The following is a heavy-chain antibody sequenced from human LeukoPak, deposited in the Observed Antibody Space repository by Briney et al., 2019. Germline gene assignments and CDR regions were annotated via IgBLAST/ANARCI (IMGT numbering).Heavy chain of an antibody. V-gene: IGHV4-34*01. J-gene: IGHJ4*02. Sequence: SETLSLTCAVYGVSFSGYYWSWIRQPPGKGLEWVGEINHSGSTNYNPSLKSRVTISVDTSKNQFSLKLSSVTAADTAVYYCARGPYYYGSGSVDYWGQGTLVTVSS. D-gene: IGHD3-10*01. CDR2: INHSGST. CDR1: GVSFSGYY. CDR3: ARGPYYYGSGSVDY.